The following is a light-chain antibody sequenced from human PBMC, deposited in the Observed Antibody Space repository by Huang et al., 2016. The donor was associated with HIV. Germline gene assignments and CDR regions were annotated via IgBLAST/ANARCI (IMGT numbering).Light chain of an antibody. CDR3: QHYDNLLT. CDR1: QDISNY. CDR2: DAS. Sequence: DIQMTQSPSSLSASVGDRVTITFQASQDISNYLNWYQQKPGKAPKLLIDDASKLETGVATRFSGSESGTDFTFTISSLQPKDSATYYWQHYDNLLTFGQGTKVEIK. V-gene: IGKV1-33*01. J-gene: IGKJ1*01.